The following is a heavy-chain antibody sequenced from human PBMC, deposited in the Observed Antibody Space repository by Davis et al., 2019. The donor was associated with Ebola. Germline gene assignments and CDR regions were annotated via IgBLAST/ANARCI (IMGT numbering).Heavy chain of an antibody. CDR3: ASPGPVGGSYLHY. CDR1: GYTFTSYY. J-gene: IGHJ4*02. Sequence: ASVKVFCKASGYTFTSYYMHWVRQAPGQGLEWMGIINPSGGSTSYAQKFQGRVTMTRDTSTSTVYMELSSLRSEDTAVYYCASPGPVGGSYLHYWGQGTLVTVSS. V-gene: IGHV1-46*01. CDR2: INPSGGST. D-gene: IGHD1-26*01.